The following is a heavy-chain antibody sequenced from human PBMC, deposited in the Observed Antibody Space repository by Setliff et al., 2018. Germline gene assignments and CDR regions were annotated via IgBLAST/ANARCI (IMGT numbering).Heavy chain of an antibody. D-gene: IGHD3-22*01. CDR3: ARIGTSSVLYGMDV. V-gene: IGHV2-26*03. CDR1: GFSLSDGRVG. CDR2: IFSMDQK. J-gene: IGHJ6*02. Sequence: SGPTLVNPTETLTPTCTISGFSLSDGRVGVTWIRQPPGKALEWLATIFSMDQKSYSTSLESRLLISKGTSATQVVLMMTNMNPADTGTYYCARIGTSSVLYGMDVWGQGTTVTVSS.